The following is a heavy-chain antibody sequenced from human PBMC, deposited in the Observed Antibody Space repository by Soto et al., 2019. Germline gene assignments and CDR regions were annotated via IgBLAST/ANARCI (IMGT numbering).Heavy chain of an antibody. CDR2: IYYSGST. J-gene: IGHJ3*02. V-gene: IGHV4-59*01. CDR1: GGSISNYY. CDR3: ARDPDDAFAI. Sequence: QVQLQESGPGLVKPSETLSLTCTVSGGSISNYYWSWILQRPGKGLEWIGYIYYSGSTNYNPSLKSRVTISVDTSKNQFSLKLSSVTAADTAVYYCARDPDDAFAIWGQGTMVTVSS.